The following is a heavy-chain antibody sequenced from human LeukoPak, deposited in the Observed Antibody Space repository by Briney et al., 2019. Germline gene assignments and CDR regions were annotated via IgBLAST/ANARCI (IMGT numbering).Heavy chain of an antibody. CDR1: GGTFSSYA. J-gene: IGHJ3*02. V-gene: IGHV1-69*13. CDR2: IIPIFDTA. D-gene: IGHD3-22*01. Sequence: SVRVSCKASGGTFSSYAFNWVRQAPGQGLEWMGGIIPIFDTANYAQKFQGRVTITADESTSTAYMELRSLKSDDTAVYYCASLKNYYDSSGYLVTDAFDIWGQGTMVTVSS. CDR3: ASLKNYYDSSGYLVTDAFDI.